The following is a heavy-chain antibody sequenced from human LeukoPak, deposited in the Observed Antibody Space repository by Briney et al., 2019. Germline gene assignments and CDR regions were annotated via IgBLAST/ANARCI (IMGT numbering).Heavy chain of an antibody. V-gene: IGHV3-30-3*01. CDR2: ISYDGSNK. J-gene: IGHJ4*02. CDR1: GFTFSSYA. D-gene: IGHD6-19*01. Sequence: GGSLRLSCAASGFTFSSYAMHWVRQAPGEGLEWVAVISYDGSNKYYADSVKGRFTISRDNSKNTLYLQMNSLRAEDTAVYYRANRQWSPFDYWGQGTLVTVSS. CDR3: ANRQWSPFDY.